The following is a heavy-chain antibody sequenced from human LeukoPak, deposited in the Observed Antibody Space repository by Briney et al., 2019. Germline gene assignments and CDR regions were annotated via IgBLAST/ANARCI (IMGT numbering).Heavy chain of an antibody. CDR1: GYTFTSCD. Sequence: GASVKLSCKASGYTFTSCDINWVRQATGQGLEWMGWMNPNSGNTGYGQGFQGRITMTSDISIGTAYMELSNLTSEDTAIYYCTRGSSGRRDNWGQGTLVIVSP. V-gene: IGHV1-8*01. CDR3: TRGSSGRRDN. CDR2: MNPNSGNT. J-gene: IGHJ4*02. D-gene: IGHD6-19*01.